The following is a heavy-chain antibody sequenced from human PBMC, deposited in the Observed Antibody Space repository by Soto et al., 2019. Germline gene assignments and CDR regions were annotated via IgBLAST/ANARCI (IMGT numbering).Heavy chain of an antibody. D-gene: IGHD6-13*01. J-gene: IGHJ4*02. CDR3: ARDAPGAAPY. V-gene: IGHV4-31*11. CDR1: GGSMSSGDYY. Sequence: QVQLQESGPGLVKPSQTLSLTCAVSGGSMSSGDYYWNWIRQHPEKGLEWIGCINYRGSTFYNPSLKSRVTISVDTSKNQFSLKLTSVTAADTAMYYCARDAPGAAPYWGQGTLVTVSS. CDR2: INYRGST.